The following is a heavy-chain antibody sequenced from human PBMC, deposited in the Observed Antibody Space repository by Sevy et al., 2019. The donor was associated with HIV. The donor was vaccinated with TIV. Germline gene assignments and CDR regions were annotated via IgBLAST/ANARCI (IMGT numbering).Heavy chain of an antibody. J-gene: IGHJ4*02. CDR2: ISYDGSNK. Sequence: GGSLRLSCAASGFTFSSYAMHWVRQAPGKGLEWVAVISYDGSNKYYAASVKGRFTISRDNSKNTLYLQMNSLRAEDTAVYYCARGEYYDILTGVDYWGQGTLVTVSS. V-gene: IGHV3-30-3*01. CDR1: GFTFSSYA. D-gene: IGHD3-9*01. CDR3: ARGEYYDILTGVDY.